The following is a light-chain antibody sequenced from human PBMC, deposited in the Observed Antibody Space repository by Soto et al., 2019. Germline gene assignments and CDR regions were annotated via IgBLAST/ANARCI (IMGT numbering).Light chain of an antibody. CDR2: GTS. V-gene: IGKV3D-7*01. CDR1: QTVSSTY. CDR3: LQDFKLPPYS. J-gene: IGKJ2*03. Sequence: EIVLTQSPATLSLSPGDRATLSCRASQTVSSTYLSWYQQKPGQAPRLLIYGTSTRATGIPARFTGSGSGTDFTLTISSLQPEDFAVYYCLQDFKLPPYSFGQGTKLEIK.